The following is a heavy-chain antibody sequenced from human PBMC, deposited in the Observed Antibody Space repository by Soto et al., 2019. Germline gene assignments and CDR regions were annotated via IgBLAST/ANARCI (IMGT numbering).Heavy chain of an antibody. V-gene: IGHV1-3*05. CDR2: INAGNGNT. CDR3: ARDPSYYGMDV. J-gene: IGHJ6*02. CDR1: GYTFTSYA. Sequence: QVQLVQSGAEEKKPGASVKVSCKASGYTFTSYAMHWVRQAPGQRLEWMGWINAGNGNTKYSKKFQGRVTITRDTPASTADMELSSLRSEDTAVYYCARDPSYYGMDVWGQGTTVTVSS.